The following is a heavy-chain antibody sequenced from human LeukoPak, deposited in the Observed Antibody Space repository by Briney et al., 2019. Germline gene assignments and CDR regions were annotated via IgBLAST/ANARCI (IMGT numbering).Heavy chain of an antibody. Sequence: GESLKISCKGSGYSFTSYWIGWVRQMPGKGLEWMGIIYPGDYDTRYSPSFQGQVTISADKSISTAYLQWSSLKASDTAMYYCARLPGHSGSLSGRWLDYWGQGTLVTVSS. V-gene: IGHV5-51*01. D-gene: IGHD1-26*01. J-gene: IGHJ4*02. CDR2: IYPGDYDT. CDR1: GYSFTSYW. CDR3: ARLPGHSGSLSGRWLDY.